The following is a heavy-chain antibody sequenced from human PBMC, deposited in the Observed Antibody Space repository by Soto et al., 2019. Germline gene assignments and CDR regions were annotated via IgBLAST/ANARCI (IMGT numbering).Heavy chain of an antibody. CDR1: GGSIHDYY. Sequence: QVQLQESSPGLVKPSQTLSLTCTVSGGSIHDYYWVWIRQPPGKGLEWIGSIFYTGSTDYNPSLKSRVTLSLATSKNQFSLNLSSVTAADTAVYYCARVNRGAFDHWGQGALVTVSS. V-gene: IGHV4-59*01. J-gene: IGHJ4*02. CDR3: ARVNRGAFDH. CDR2: IFYTGST.